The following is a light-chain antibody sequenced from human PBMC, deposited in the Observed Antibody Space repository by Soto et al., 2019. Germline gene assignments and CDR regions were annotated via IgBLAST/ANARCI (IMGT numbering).Light chain of an antibody. CDR3: QHYNYWPYT. Sequence: DIQMTQSPSTLSASVGDRVTITCRASQTISYWLAWYQQKPGKGPKLLIYDASSLEGGVPSRFSGSRSGTEFTLTISSLQSEDFAVYYCQHYNYWPYTFGQGTKVDIK. J-gene: IGKJ2*01. CDR1: QTISYW. CDR2: DAS. V-gene: IGKV1-5*01.